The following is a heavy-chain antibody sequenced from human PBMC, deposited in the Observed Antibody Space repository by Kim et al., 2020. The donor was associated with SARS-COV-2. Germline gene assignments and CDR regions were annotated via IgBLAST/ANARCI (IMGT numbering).Heavy chain of an antibody. CDR3: ARDNRGSTGYYGMDA. V-gene: IGHV4-59*13. D-gene: IGHD2-2*01. CDR2: IYYSGST. Sequence: SETLSLTCTVSGGSISSYYWSWIRQPPGKGLEWIGYIYYSGSTNYNPSLKSRVTISVDTSKNQFSLKLSSVTAADTAVYYCARDNRGSTGYYGMDAWGQGTTVTVSS. CDR1: GGSISSYY. J-gene: IGHJ6*02.